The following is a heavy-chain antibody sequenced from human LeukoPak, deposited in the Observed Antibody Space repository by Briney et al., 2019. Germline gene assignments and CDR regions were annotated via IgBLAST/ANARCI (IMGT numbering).Heavy chain of an antibody. D-gene: IGHD5-24*01. V-gene: IGHV3-7*05. J-gene: IGHJ4*02. CDR3: SRDTSYNTFDY. CDR2: IKEDGSDK. Sequence: GGSLRLSCAASGFTFTNYWMSWVRQAPGKGLEWVANIKEDGSDKYYVDSVKGRFTSSRDNAKNSQYLQMNSLRAEDTAVYYCSRDTSYNTFDYWGQGTLVTVSS. CDR1: GFTFTNYW.